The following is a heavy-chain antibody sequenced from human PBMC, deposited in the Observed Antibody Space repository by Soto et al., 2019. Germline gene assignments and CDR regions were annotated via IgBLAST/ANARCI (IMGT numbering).Heavy chain of an antibody. CDR1: GFTFSNAW. CDR2: IKTKTDAETT. V-gene: IGHV3-15*01. CDR3: TTKTGLTSDY. Sequence: EVQLVESGGGLVKPGGSLRLSCAASGFTFSNAWMTWVRQAPGKGLEWVGRIKTKTDAETTDYAAPVKGRFTISRDDSKTTLYLQMNSRKPEDTAVYYCTTKTGLTSDYWGQGTLVTVSS. J-gene: IGHJ4*02. D-gene: IGHD1-1*01.